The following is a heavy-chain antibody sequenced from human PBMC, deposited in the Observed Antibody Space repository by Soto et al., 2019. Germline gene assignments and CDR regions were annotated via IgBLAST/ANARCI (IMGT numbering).Heavy chain of an antibody. Sequence: PGGSLRLCCAASGFTFSSYAMSWVRQAPGKGLEWVSAISGSGGSTYYADSVKGRFTISRDNSKNTLYLQMNSLRAEDTAVYYCAKDGYSYGYGFLDYWGQGTLVTVSS. CDR1: GFTFSSYA. CDR2: ISGSGGST. D-gene: IGHD5-18*01. J-gene: IGHJ4*02. V-gene: IGHV3-23*01. CDR3: AKDGYSYGYGFLDY.